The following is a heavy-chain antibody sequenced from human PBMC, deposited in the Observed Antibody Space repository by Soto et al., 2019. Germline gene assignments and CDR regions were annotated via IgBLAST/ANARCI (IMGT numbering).Heavy chain of an antibody. D-gene: IGHD3-22*01. CDR3: ARDLGGNYYDSSGFNWFDP. J-gene: IGHJ5*02. V-gene: IGHV4-31*03. Sequence: SETLSLTCTVSVGSISSGGYYWIWIRHHPGKGLEWIGYIYYSGSTYYNPSLKSRVTISVDTSKNQFSLKLSSVTAADTAVYYCARDLGGNYYDSSGFNWFDPWGQGTLVTVSS. CDR2: IYYSGST. CDR1: VGSISSGGYY.